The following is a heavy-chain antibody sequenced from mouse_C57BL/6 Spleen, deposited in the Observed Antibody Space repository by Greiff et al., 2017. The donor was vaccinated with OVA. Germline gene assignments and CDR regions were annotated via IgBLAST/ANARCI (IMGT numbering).Heavy chain of an antibody. CDR1: GFSLTSYG. V-gene: IGHV2-5*01. J-gene: IGHJ3*01. D-gene: IGHD4-1*02. CDR2: IWRGGST. Sequence: VQLQQSGPGLVQPSQSLSITCTVSGFSLTSYGVHWVRQSPGKGLEWLGVIWRGGSTDYNAAFMSRLSNTKDNSKSQVFFKMNSLQADETAIYYCAKNSATGPLAYWGQGTLVTVSA. CDR3: AKNSATGPLAY.